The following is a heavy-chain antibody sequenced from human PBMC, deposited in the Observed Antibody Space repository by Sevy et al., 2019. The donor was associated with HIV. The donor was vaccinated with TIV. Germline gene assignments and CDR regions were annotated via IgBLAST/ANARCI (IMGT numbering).Heavy chain of an antibody. CDR2: INTNTGNP. D-gene: IGHD6-13*01. Sequence: ASVKVSCKASGYTFTSYAMNWVRQAPGQGLEWMGWINTNTGNPTYAQGFTGRFVFSLDTSVSTAYLQFSSLKAEDTAVYYWASGNPPKVSAYRSCWSSYYYYYGMDVWGQGTTVTVSS. V-gene: IGHV7-4-1*02. J-gene: IGHJ6*02. CDR3: ASGNPPKVSAYRSCWSSYYYYYGMDV. CDR1: GYTFTSYA.